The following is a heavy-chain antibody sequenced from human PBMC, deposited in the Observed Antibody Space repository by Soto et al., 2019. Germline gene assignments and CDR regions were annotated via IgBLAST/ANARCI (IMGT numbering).Heavy chain of an antibody. Sequence: SVKVSCKASGGTFSSYAISWVRQAPGQGLEWMGGIIPIFGTANYAQKFQGRVTITADESTSTAYMELSSLRSEDTAVYYCARGYSGYSEGLDGVRDVWGQGTTVTVSS. CDR3: ARGYSGYSEGLDGVRDV. CDR2: IIPIFGTA. J-gene: IGHJ6*02. V-gene: IGHV1-69*13. D-gene: IGHD6-13*01. CDR1: GGTFSSYA.